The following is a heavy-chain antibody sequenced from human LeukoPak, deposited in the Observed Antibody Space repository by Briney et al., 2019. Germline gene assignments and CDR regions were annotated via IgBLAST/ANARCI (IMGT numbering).Heavy chain of an antibody. CDR2: IYTSGST. Sequence: SQTLSLTCTVSGGSISSGSYYWRWIRQPAGKGLEWIGRIYTSGSTNYNPSLKSRVIISVDTSKNQFCLKLSSVTAADTAVYYCARDLSVNWGGDYYYGMDVWGQGTTVTVSS. CDR3: ARDLSVNWGGDYYYGMDV. V-gene: IGHV4-61*02. J-gene: IGHJ6*02. CDR1: GGSISSGSYY. D-gene: IGHD7-27*01.